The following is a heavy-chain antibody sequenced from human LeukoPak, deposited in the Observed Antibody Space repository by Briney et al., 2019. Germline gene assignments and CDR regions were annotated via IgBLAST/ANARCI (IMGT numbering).Heavy chain of an antibody. J-gene: IGHJ4*02. V-gene: IGHV4-39*07. D-gene: IGHD6-19*01. CDR3: ARGYSSGWYGPY. CDR2: IYYSGST. Sequence: PSETLSLTRTVSGGSISSSSYYWGWIRQPPGKGLEWIGSIYYSGSTNYNPSLKSRVTISVDTSKNQFSLKLSSVTAADTAVYYCARGYSSGWYGPYWGQGTLVTVSS. CDR1: GGSISSSSYY.